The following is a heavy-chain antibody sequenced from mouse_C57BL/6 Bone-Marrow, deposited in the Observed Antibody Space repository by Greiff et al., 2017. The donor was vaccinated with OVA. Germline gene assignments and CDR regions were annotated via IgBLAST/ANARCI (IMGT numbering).Heavy chain of an antibody. V-gene: IGHV1-81*01. J-gene: IGHJ3*01. CDR1: GYTFTSYG. CDR2: IYPRSGNT. CDR3: ASPAGLRGGFAC. D-gene: IGHD2-4*01. Sequence: VQVVESGAELARPGASVKLSCKASGYTFTSYGISWVKQRTGQGLEGIGEIYPRSGNTYYIEKFKGKATLTADKSSSTAYMELRSLTSEDSAVYFCASPAGLRGGFACWGQGTLVTVSA.